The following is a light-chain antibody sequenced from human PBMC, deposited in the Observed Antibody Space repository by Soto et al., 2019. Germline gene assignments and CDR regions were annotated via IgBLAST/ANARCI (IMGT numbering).Light chain of an antibody. V-gene: IGKV1-16*02. CDR1: QGIINY. CDR3: QQYHIIPYT. CDR2: AAW. Sequence: DIQMTQSPSSLSASVGDTVTITCRASQGIINYLAWFQQKPGKAPKSLIYAAWSLQSGVPSKFSGSGSVTEFTLTISNQQPEDFATYYWQQYHIIPYTLGQGTKVEI. J-gene: IGKJ2*01.